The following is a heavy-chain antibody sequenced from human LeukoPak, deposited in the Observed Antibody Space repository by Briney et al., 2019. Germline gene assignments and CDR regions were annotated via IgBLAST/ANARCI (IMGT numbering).Heavy chain of an antibody. D-gene: IGHD3-10*01. CDR1: GFSFNNFA. CDR2: ISYDGSNK. CDR3: ATKRVRGVIS. Sequence: GGSLRLSCVASGFSFNNFAMTWVRQAPGKGLEWVAVISYDGSNKYYADSVKGRFTISRDNSKNTLYLQMNSLRAEDTAVYYCATKRVRGVISWGQGTLVTVSS. V-gene: IGHV3-30-3*01. J-gene: IGHJ5*02.